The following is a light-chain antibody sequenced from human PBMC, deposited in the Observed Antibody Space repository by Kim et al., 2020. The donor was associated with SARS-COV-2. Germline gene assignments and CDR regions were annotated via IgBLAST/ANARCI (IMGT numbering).Light chain of an antibody. CDR1: QRVSSN. V-gene: IGKV3-15*01. CDR2: GAS. Sequence: SVSPGESATLSCRASQRVSSNLAWYQQKRGQTPRLLSYGASTRATGIPARFSGSGSGTEFTLTISSLQSEDFAVYYCQQYYNWWTFGQGTKVDIK. J-gene: IGKJ1*01. CDR3: QQYYNWWT.